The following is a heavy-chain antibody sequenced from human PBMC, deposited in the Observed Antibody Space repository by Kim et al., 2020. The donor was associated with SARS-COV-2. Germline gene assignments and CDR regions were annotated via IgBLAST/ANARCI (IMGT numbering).Heavy chain of an antibody. CDR3: ARANMVRGSKSPLPY. Sequence: DSVKGRFTISRDNAKNSLYLQMNSLRAEDTAVYYCARANMVRGSKSPLPYWGQGTLVTVSS. V-gene: IGHV3-7*01. D-gene: IGHD3-10*01. J-gene: IGHJ4*02.